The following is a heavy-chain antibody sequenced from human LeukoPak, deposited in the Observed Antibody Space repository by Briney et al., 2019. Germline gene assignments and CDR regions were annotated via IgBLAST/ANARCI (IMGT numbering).Heavy chain of an antibody. CDR1: GFTFSSSW. CDR3: VRSAKTFDY. Sequence: GGSLRLSCAASGFTFSSSWMSWVRQAPGKGLEWVANIKHDGTEKYCVDSVKGRFTISRDNAKNSLYLQMNSLRAEDTAVYYCVRSAKTFDYWGQGTLVTVST. V-gene: IGHV3-7*01. CDR2: IKHDGTEK. J-gene: IGHJ4*02.